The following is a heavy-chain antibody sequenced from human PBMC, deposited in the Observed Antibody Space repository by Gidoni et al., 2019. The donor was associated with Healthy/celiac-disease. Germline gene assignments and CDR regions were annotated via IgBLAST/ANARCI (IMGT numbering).Heavy chain of an antibody. Sequence: EGQLVQPGGRVVQPGASLTLACAASGFTLDEYAMHWVGQAPGKGLELVSLISGDGGSTYYADSVKGRFTISRDNIKNSLYLHMNSLRPADTALYYCAKDRDYYDSSGPPLDYWGQGTLVTVSS. J-gene: IGHJ4*02. CDR2: ISGDGGST. D-gene: IGHD3-22*01. CDR1: GFTLDEYA. CDR3: AKDRDYYDSSGPPLDY. V-gene: IGHV3-43*02.